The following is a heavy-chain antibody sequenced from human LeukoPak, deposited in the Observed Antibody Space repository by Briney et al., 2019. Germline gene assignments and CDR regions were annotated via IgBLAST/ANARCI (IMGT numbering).Heavy chain of an antibody. J-gene: IGHJ5*02. V-gene: IGHV1-18*01. Sequence: ASVKVSCKASGYTFTSYGISWVRQAPGQGLEWMGWISAYNGNTNYAQKLQGRVTMTTDSSTSTAYMELRSLRSDDTAVYYCARASYDFWSGYFRWFDPWGQGTLVTVSS. CDR3: ARASYDFWSGYFRWFDP. D-gene: IGHD3-3*01. CDR1: GYTFTSYG. CDR2: ISAYNGNT.